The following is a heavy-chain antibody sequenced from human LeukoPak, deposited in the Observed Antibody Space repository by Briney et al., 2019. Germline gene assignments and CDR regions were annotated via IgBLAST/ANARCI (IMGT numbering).Heavy chain of an antibody. V-gene: IGHV4-59*01. CDR1: GDSIGIYY. CDR2: IYYSGTT. CDR3: ARGHYSGSNPLHWFDP. J-gene: IGHJ5*02. Sequence: PSETLSLTCTVSGDSIGIYYWTWIRQPPGKGLEWIGYIYYSGTTNYNPSLKSRVTISVDTSENQFSLKLSSVTAADTAVYYCARGHYSGSNPLHWFDPWGHGTLVTVSS. D-gene: IGHD1-26*01.